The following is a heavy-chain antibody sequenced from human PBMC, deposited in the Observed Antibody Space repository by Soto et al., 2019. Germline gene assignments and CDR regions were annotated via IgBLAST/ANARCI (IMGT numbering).Heavy chain of an antibody. CDR1: GFTFGDYA. V-gene: IGHV3-49*03. J-gene: IGHJ5*02. CDR3: TRSLSYYYDSSGYYLNWFDP. Sequence: GSLRLSCTASGFTFGDYAMSWFRQAPGKGLEGVGFIRSKAYGGTTEYAASVKGRFTISRDDSKSIAYLQMNSLKTEDTAVYYCTRSLSYYYDSSGYYLNWFDPWGQGTLVTVSS. D-gene: IGHD3-22*01. CDR2: IRSKAYGGTT.